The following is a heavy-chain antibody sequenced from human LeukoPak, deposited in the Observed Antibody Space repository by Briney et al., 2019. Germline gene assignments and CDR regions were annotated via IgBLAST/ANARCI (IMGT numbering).Heavy chain of an antibody. CDR2: IKQDGNEK. J-gene: IGHJ4*02. CDR3: ARDPVRGNYGIGY. Sequence: GGSLRLSCAASGFTFTTYWMGWVRQAPGKGLEWVASIKQDGNEKHYVDSVKGRFTISRDSAENTLYLQMNSLRAEDTAVYYCARDPVRGNYGIGYWGQGTLVTVSS. V-gene: IGHV3-7*01. CDR1: GFTFTTYW. D-gene: IGHD1-7*01.